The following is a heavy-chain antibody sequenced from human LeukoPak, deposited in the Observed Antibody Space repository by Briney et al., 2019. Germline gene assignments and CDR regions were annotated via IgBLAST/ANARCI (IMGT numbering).Heavy chain of an antibody. CDR2: IIPIFGTA. CDR3: ARESGSKYQLLYVHYYYYMDV. CDR1: GYTFTGYY. V-gene: IGHV1-69*13. D-gene: IGHD2-2*02. J-gene: IGHJ6*03. Sequence: SVKVSCKASGYTFTGYYMHWVRQAPGQGLEWMGGIIPIFGTANYAQKFQGRVTITADESTSTAYMELSSLRSEDTAVYYCARESGSKYQLLYVHYYYYMDVWGKGTTATVSS.